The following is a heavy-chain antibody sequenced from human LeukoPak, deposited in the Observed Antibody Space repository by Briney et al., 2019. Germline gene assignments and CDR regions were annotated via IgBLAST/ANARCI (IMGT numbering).Heavy chain of an antibody. Sequence: GGSLRLSCAASGFTFSSYSMNWVRQAPGKGLEWVSYISSSSSTIYYADSVKGRFTISRDSSKNTLYLQMNSLRAEDTAVYYCARAHDSGYYYGFDYWGQGTLVTVSS. V-gene: IGHV3-48*01. CDR2: ISSSSSTI. D-gene: IGHD3-22*01. CDR1: GFTFSSYS. CDR3: ARAHDSGYYYGFDY. J-gene: IGHJ4*02.